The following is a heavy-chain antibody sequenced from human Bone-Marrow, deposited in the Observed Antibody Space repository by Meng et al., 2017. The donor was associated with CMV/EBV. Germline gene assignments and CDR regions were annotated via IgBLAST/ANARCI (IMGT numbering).Heavy chain of an antibody. V-gene: IGHV3-15*01. Sequence: GGSLRLSCAASGFTFSNAWMSWVRQAPGKGLEWVGRIKSKTDGGTTDYAAPVKGRFTISRDDSKNTLYLQMNSLKTEDTAVYYCTTDLDPPRDSGYGFLLAVAGYFDYWGQGTLVTVSS. CDR2: IKSKTDGGTT. CDR1: GFTFSNAW. D-gene: IGHD6-19*01. CDR3: TTDLDPPRDSGYGFLLAVAGYFDY. J-gene: IGHJ4*02.